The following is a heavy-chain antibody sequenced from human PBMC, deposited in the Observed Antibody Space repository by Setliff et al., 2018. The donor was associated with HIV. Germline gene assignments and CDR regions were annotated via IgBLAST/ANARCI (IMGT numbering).Heavy chain of an antibody. D-gene: IGHD3-3*01. CDR3: ARGIENFWSGYIR. Sequence: SETLSLTCAVDSGSFGANYWAWIRQPPGKGLEWIGGVHDRGGTYNNPSLKSRVTISVDTSKNQFSLKLSSVTPADTAVYYCARGIENFWSGYIRWGQGTLVTVSS. J-gene: IGHJ4*02. V-gene: IGHV4-34*01. CDR2: VHDRGGT. CDR1: SGSFGANY.